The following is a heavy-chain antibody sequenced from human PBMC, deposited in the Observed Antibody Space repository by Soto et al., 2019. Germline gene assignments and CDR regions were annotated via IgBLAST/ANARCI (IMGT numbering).Heavy chain of an antibody. D-gene: IGHD3-3*01. J-gene: IGHJ4*02. Sequence: PSETLSLTCTVSGGSISSYYWSWIRQPPGKGLEWIGYIYYSGSTNYNPSLKSRVTISVDTSKNQFSLKLSSVTAADTAVYYRARLRPPYYDFWSGYYSFDYWGQGTLVTVSS. CDR2: IYYSGST. CDR3: ARLRPPYYDFWSGYYSFDY. V-gene: IGHV4-59*08. CDR1: GGSISSYY.